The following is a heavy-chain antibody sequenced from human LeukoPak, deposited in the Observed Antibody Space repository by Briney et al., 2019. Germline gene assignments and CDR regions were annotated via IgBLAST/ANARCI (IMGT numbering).Heavy chain of an antibody. CDR2: IDHSGTT. Sequence: PSETLSLTCAVYGGSFSGYYWSWIRQPPGKGLEWIGEIDHSGTTNYNPSLKSRVTISLDTSKNQFSLILSSVTAADTAVYYCAKAPYLSSGSWGQGTMDTVSS. CDR3: AKAPYLSSGS. J-gene: IGHJ3*01. D-gene: IGHD3-22*01. CDR1: GGSFSGYY. V-gene: IGHV4-34*01.